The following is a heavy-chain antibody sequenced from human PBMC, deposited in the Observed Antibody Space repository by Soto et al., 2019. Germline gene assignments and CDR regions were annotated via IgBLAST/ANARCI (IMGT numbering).Heavy chain of an antibody. J-gene: IGHJ4*02. CDR3: ARESYSYGSGRGVDY. V-gene: IGHV1-69*13. D-gene: IGHD3-10*01. CDR1: GGTFSSYA. Sequence: SVKVSCKASGGTFSSYAISWVRQAPGQGLEWMGGIIPTFGTANYAQKFQGRVTITADESTSPAYLELSSLRSEDTAVYSCARESYSYGSGRGVDYWRQGTLVTVSS. CDR2: IIPTFGTA.